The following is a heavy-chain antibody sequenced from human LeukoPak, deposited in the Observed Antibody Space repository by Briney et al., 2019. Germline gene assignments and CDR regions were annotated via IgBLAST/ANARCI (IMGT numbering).Heavy chain of an antibody. V-gene: IGHV4-34*01. D-gene: IGHD2-2*01. CDR3: ARGGYCGNTRCGGLDS. CDR2: INHNGIT. CDR1: GGPFRGYY. J-gene: IGHJ4*02. Sequence: PSETLSLTCAAYGGPFRGYYFTWIRQAPGKGLGWIGEINHNGITNYNPSLKSRVTISVDTSKNQISLKQTSATAADTAVYYCARGGYCGNTRCGGLDSWGQGTLVTVSS.